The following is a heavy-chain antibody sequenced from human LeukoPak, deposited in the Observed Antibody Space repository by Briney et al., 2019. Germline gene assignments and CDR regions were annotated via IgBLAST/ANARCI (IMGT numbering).Heavy chain of an antibody. Sequence: GGSLRLSCAASGFTFSTYAMSWVRQAPGKGLEWVSAINAGGGGSTYYADSVKGRFTISRDNSKNTLYLQMNSLRADDTAVYYCAKDPDSSGYYQYYFDYWGQGALVTVSS. CDR2: INAGGGGST. CDR3: AKDPDSSGYYQYYFDY. D-gene: IGHD3-22*01. V-gene: IGHV3-23*01. J-gene: IGHJ4*02. CDR1: GFTFSTYA.